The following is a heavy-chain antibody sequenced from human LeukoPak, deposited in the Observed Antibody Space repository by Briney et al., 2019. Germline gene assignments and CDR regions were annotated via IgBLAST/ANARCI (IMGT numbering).Heavy chain of an antibody. V-gene: IGHV1-24*01. Sequence: ASVTVSCKVSGYTLNELSMHWVRQAPGKGLEWMGGLDPEDGETISAQMLQGRVTMTEDTSTDTAYMELSSLRSGDTAVYYCTAGMGAHAFDIWGQGTMVTVSS. CDR1: GYTLNELS. CDR2: LDPEDGET. D-gene: IGHD1-26*01. J-gene: IGHJ3*02. CDR3: TAGMGAHAFDI.